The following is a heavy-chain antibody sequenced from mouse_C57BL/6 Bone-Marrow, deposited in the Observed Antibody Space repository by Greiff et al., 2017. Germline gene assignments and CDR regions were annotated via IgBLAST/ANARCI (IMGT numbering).Heavy chain of an antibody. CDR1: GFNINDDY. CDR2: IDPENGDT. CDR3: SRDYGSNYGAY. V-gene: IGHV14-4*01. J-gene: IGHJ3*01. D-gene: IGHD1-1*01. Sequence: VQLQQSGAELVRPGASVKLSCTASGFNINDDYMHWVQQSPEQGLEWIGWIDPENGDTEYASKFQGKATITADTSSNTDYLQLSSLTSADAAVYYCSRDYGSNYGAYWGQGTLVTVSA.